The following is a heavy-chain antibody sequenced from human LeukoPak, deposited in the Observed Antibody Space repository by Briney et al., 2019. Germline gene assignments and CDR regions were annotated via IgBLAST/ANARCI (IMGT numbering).Heavy chain of an antibody. CDR3: ATDDNWNDFR. D-gene: IGHD1-1*01. CDR2: IKSKTDGGTT. Sequence: GGSLRLSCAASGFTFGNAWMSWVRQAPGKGLEWVGRIKSKTDGGTTDYAAPVKGRFTISRGDSKNTLYLQMNSLKTEDTAVYYCATDDNWNDFRWGQGTLVTVSS. J-gene: IGHJ4*02. CDR1: GFTFGNAW. V-gene: IGHV3-15*01.